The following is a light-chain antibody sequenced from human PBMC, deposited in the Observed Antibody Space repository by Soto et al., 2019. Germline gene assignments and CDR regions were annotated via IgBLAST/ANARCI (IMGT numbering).Light chain of an antibody. CDR1: QSISSSY. Sequence: EIALTQSPGTLSLSPGERATLSCRDSQSISSSYLAWYQQKPGQAPRLLIYGASSRATGIPDRFSGSGSGIDFTLTISRLEPEDFAVYYCQQYGSSPLTFGVGTKVEIK. CDR3: QQYGSSPLT. V-gene: IGKV3-20*01. J-gene: IGKJ4*01. CDR2: GAS.